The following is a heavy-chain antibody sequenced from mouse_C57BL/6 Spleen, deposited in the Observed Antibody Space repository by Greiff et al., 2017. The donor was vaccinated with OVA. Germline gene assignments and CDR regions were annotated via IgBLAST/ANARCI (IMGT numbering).Heavy chain of an antibody. J-gene: IGHJ4*01. CDR3: ARGDYYGTPYAMDY. V-gene: IGHV5-17*01. D-gene: IGHD2-1*01. Sequence: EVKLMESGGGLVKPGGSLKLSCAASGFTFSDYGMHWVRQAPEKGLEWVAYISSGSSTIYYADTVKGRFTISRDNTKNTLFLQLTSLRSEDTAMYYCARGDYYGTPYAMDYWGQGTSVTVSS. CDR2: ISSGSSTI. CDR1: GFTFSDYG.